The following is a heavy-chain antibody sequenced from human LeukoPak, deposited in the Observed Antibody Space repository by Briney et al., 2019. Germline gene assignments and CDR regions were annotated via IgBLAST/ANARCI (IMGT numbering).Heavy chain of an antibody. J-gene: IGHJ5*01. CDR2: MCGTAGCT. V-gene: IGHV3-23*01. CDR1: GFTFYMYA. CDR3: AKDRPNFHENSGHYYRRDGDS. D-gene: IGHD3-22*01. Sequence: GGSLRLSCQASGFTFYMYAMGWVRQAPGKGLEWVASMCGTAGCTFYPDSVKGRFTISRDNSKNVLYLRMNSLTAEDTAIYYCAKDRPNFHENSGHYYRRDGDSWGQGTLVTVSS.